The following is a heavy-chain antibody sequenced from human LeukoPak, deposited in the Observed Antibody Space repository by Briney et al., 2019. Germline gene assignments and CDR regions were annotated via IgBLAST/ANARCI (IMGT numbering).Heavy chain of an antibody. J-gene: IGHJ4*02. CDR3: ARRAGDYSPPYDY. CDR1: GFTFSSYS. Sequence: PGGSLRLSCAASGFTFSSYSMNLVRQAPGKGLEWVSFIYSGGNTYYADSVKGRFTISRDNSKNTVHLQMNSLRAEDTAMYYCARRAGDYSPPYDYWGQGTLVTVSS. D-gene: IGHD3-22*01. V-gene: IGHV3-53*01. CDR2: IYSGGNT.